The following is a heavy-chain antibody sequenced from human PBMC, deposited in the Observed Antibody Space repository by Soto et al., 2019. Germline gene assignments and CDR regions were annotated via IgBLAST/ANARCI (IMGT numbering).Heavy chain of an antibody. CDR2: IRGNGDPP. CDR3: VKSRGGNNFDFFD. D-gene: IGHD5-12*01. CDR1: VFTFSSYS. V-gene: IGHV3-64D*06. J-gene: IGHJ4*02. Sequence: GGSLRLSCSATVFTFSSYSMHWFRQAPGKGLEYVSGIRGNGDPPFYADSVRGRFTISRDNSKNTLYLQMSSLSADDTAVYYCVKSRGGNNFDFFDWGQGALVTVSS.